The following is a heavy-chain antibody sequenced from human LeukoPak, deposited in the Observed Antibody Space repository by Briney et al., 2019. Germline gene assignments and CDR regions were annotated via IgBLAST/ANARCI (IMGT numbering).Heavy chain of an antibody. Sequence: PGRSLRLSCAASGFTFSSYAMHWVRQAPGEGLEWVAVISYDGSNKYYADSVKGRFTISRDNSKNTLYLQMNSLRAEDTAVYYCARDRGSSTSSGYYYYYGMDVWGKGTTVTVSS. CDR2: ISYDGSNK. CDR3: ARDRGSSTSSGYYYYYGMDV. D-gene: IGHD2-2*01. V-gene: IGHV3-30*04. CDR1: GFTFSSYA. J-gene: IGHJ6*04.